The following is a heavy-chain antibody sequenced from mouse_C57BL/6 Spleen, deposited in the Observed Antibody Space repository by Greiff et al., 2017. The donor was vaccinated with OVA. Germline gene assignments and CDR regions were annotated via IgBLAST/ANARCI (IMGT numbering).Heavy chain of an antibody. D-gene: IGHD3-3*01. Sequence: QVQLQQPGAELVLPGASVKLSCKASGYTFTSYWMHWVKQRPGQGLEWIGEIDPSDSSTNYNQKFKGKSTLTVDESSSTAYMKLSSLTSDDSAVYYCARRGGDGGYFDYWGKGTTLTVSS. CDR3: ARRGGDGGYFDY. CDR2: IDPSDSST. J-gene: IGHJ2*01. V-gene: IGHV1-69*01. CDR1: GYTFTSYW.